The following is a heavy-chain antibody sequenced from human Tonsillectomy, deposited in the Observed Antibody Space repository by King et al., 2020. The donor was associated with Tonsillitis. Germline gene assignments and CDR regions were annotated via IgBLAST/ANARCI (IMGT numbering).Heavy chain of an antibody. CDR2: IKDDGSQT. CDR1: GFTFSAYW. D-gene: IGHD2/OR15-2a*01. J-gene: IGHJ4*02. CDR3: GARSLTTAWSLDY. V-gene: IGHV3-7*03. Sequence: VQLVESGGGLVQPGGSLRLSCAGSGFTFSAYWMTWVRQAPGEGLEWVADIKDDGSQTYCVESVKGRFTVSRDNAKNSLYLQMSSLRAGDTAVYYCGARSLTTAWSLDYWGQGTLVTVSS.